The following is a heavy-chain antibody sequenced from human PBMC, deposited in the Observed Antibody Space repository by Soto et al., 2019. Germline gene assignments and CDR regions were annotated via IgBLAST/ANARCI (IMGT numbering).Heavy chain of an antibody. CDR2: INHSGST. J-gene: IGHJ4*02. CDR1: GGSFSGYY. CDR3: ARTGLGDILTGHYPFDY. D-gene: IGHD3-9*01. Sequence: SETLSLTCAVYGGSFSGYYWSWIRQPPGKGLEWIGEINHSGSTNYNPSLKSRVTISVDTSKNQFSLKLSSVTAADTAVYYCARTGLGDILTGHYPFDYWGQGTLVTVSS. V-gene: IGHV4-34*01.